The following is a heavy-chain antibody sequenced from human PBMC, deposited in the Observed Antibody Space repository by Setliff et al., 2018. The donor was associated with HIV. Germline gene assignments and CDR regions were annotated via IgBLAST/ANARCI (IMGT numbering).Heavy chain of an antibody. CDR3: ARDGGYCNRTSCYPGPFDY. CDR1: GYTFTTYA. CDR2: INAGNGNT. J-gene: IGHJ4*02. V-gene: IGHV1-3*01. Sequence: ASVKVSCKASGYTFTTYALHWVRQAPGQRLEWMAWINAGNGNTKFSQKLQGRITVTRDTSASTAYMELSSLRYEDTAVYYCARDGGYCNRTSCYPGPFDYWGQGTLVTVSS. D-gene: IGHD2-2*01.